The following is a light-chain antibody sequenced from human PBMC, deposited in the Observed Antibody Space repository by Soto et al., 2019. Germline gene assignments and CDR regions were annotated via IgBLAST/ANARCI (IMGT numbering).Light chain of an antibody. Sequence: EIVLTQSPGTLSASPGERVTLSCRARQSVSSSSLAWYQQKPGQAPRLLIYAASSRATGIPDRFSGSGSGTDFTLTISRLEPEDFAVYSCQQYDTPPPTFGQGTKVDIK. CDR2: AAS. CDR1: QSVSSSS. V-gene: IGKV3-20*01. J-gene: IGKJ1*01. CDR3: QQYDTPPPT.